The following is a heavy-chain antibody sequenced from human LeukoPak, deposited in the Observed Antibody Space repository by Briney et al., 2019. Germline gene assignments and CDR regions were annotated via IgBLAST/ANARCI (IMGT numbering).Heavy chain of an antibody. Sequence: SETLSLTCTISGYSISSAYYWGWIRQPPGKGLEWIGNIYHSGNTYYNPSLKSRVTISVDTSKNQFSLKLSSATAADTAVYYCARFISAGVYYFDYWGQGTLVTVSS. CDR2: IYHSGNT. D-gene: IGHD2-15*01. V-gene: IGHV4-38-2*02. CDR1: GYSISSAYY. J-gene: IGHJ4*02. CDR3: ARFISAGVYYFDY.